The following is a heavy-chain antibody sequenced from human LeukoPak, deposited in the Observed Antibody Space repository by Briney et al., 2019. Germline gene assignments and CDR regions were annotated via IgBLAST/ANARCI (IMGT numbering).Heavy chain of an antibody. CDR2: IYYSGST. V-gene: IGHV4-30-4*08. Sequence: PSETLSLTCTVSGGSISSGDYYWSWIRQPPGKGLEWIGYIYYSGSTYYNPSLKSRFTISVDTSKNQFSLKLSSVTAADTAVYYCAATYYYDSSGYPNFDYWGQGTLVTVSS. J-gene: IGHJ4*02. CDR1: GGSISSGDYY. CDR3: AATYYYDSSGYPNFDY. D-gene: IGHD3-22*01.